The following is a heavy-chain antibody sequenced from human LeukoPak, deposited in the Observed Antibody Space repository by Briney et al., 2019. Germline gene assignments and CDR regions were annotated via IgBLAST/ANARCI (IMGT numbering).Heavy chain of an antibody. D-gene: IGHD3-16*01. V-gene: IGHV4-59*01. CDR3: ARHKGDPDDAFDI. Sequence: PSETLSVTRTVSGGSICNSYWSWIGQSPGKGLEWIGYIYKSGSNNYNLSLKSRVTISVDTSKNQFSLKLSSVTAAGTAVYYCARHKGDPDDAFDIWGQGTMVTVSS. CDR1: GGSICNSY. J-gene: IGHJ3*02. CDR2: IYKSGSN.